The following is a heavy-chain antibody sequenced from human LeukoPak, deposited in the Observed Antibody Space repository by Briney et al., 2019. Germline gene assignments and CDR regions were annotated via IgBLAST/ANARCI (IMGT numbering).Heavy chain of an antibody. J-gene: IGHJ4*02. V-gene: IGHV1-58*02. Sequence: ASVKVSCKASGGTFSSYAISWVRQPRGQRLEWIGWIVVGSGNTNYAQKFQERVTITRDMSTSTAYMELSSLRSEDTAVYYCVSARITMVRDTGLESWGQGTLVTVSS. CDR3: VSARITMVRDTGLES. D-gene: IGHD3-10*01. CDR2: IVVGSGNT. CDR1: GGTFSSYA.